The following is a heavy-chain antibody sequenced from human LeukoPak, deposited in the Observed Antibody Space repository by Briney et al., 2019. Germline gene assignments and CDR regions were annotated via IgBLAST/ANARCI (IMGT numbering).Heavy chain of an antibody. J-gene: IGHJ1*01. CDR1: GFTFDDYD. D-gene: IGHD6-19*01. CDR2: ISWNSGSI. Sequence: PGGSLRLSCAVSGFTFDDYDMHWVRQAPGKGLEWVSGISWNSGSIGYADSVKGRFTISRDNSKNTLYLQMNSLRAEDTAVYYCAKGYGHMGIAVAGAEYFQHWGQGTLVTVSS. CDR3: AKGYGHMGIAVAGAEYFQH. V-gene: IGHV3-9*01.